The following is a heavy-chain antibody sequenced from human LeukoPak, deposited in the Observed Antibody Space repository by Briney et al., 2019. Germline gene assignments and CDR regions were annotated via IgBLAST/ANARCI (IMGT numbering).Heavy chain of an antibody. CDR2: IYYSGST. Sequence: SETLSLTCTVSGGSISSYYWSWIRQPPGKGLEWIGYIYYSGSTNYNPSLKSRVTISVDTSKNQFSLKLSSVTAADTAVYYCARASWSSGYYRPFDYWGQGTLVTASS. D-gene: IGHD3-22*01. V-gene: IGHV4-59*01. CDR3: ARASWSSGYYRPFDY. J-gene: IGHJ4*02. CDR1: GGSISSYY.